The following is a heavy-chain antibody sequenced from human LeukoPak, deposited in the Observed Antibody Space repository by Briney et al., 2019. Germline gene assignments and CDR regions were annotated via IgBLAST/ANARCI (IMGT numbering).Heavy chain of an antibody. J-gene: IGHJ4*02. V-gene: IGHV3-23*01. D-gene: IGHD1-14*01. CDR1: GFTFNSYA. CDR3: AKLLTGSQDY. CDR2: IGGGGENT. Sequence: PGGSLRLSCAASGFTFNSYALSWVRQAPGKGLEWVSTIGGGGENTYYADSVKGRFTISRDSSKNTVYLHMKSLRAEDTAVYFCAKLLTGSQDYWGQGTLVTVTS.